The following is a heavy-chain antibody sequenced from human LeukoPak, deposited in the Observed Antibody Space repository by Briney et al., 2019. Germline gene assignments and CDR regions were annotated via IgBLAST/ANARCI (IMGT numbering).Heavy chain of an antibody. CDR2: INPNSGGT. Sequence: ASVKVSCKASGYTFTGYYMHWVRQAPGQGLEWMGWINPNSGGTNYAQKFQGRVTMTRDTSISTAYMELSRLRSDDTAVYYCVRAITMVRGVLVPNWFDPWGQGTLVTVSS. V-gene: IGHV1-2*02. CDR1: GYTFTGYY. D-gene: IGHD3-10*01. J-gene: IGHJ5*02. CDR3: VRAITMVRGVLVPNWFDP.